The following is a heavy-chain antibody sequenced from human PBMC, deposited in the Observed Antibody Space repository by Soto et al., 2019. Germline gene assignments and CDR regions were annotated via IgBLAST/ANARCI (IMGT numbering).Heavy chain of an antibody. D-gene: IGHD6-13*01. CDR2: IYASGNT. Sequence: SETLSLSCTVSGASISDYYWSWIRQPAGKGLECIGRIYASGNTNYNPSLKSRVTMSVDTSKNQFSLTLNSVTAADTAVYYCARESRSALGTVEHWGRGTLVTVSS. J-gene: IGHJ4*02. CDR1: GASISDYY. CDR3: ARESRSALGTVEH. V-gene: IGHV4-4*07.